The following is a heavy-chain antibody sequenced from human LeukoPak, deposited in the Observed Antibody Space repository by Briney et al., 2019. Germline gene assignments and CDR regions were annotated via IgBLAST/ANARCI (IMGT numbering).Heavy chain of an antibody. CDR2: INHSGST. D-gene: IGHD3-22*01. CDR1: GGSFSGYY. CDR3: ARITVSNDSDF. J-gene: IGHJ4*02. Sequence: SETLSLTCAVYGGSFSGYYWSWIRQPPGKGLEWIGEINHSGSTNYNPSLKSRVTISVDTSKNQFSLKLSSVTAADTAVYYCARITVSNDSDFWGQGTLVTVSS. V-gene: IGHV4-34*01.